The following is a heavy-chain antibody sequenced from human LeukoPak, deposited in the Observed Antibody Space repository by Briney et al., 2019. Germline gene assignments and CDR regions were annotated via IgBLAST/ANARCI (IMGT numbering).Heavy chain of an antibody. D-gene: IGHD6-6*01. CDR1: GFTFRSYW. CDR3: ARASSRYGDY. CDR2: INSDGSST. Sequence: GGSLRLSCAASGFTFRSYWMHWVRQAPGKGLEWVSRINSDGSSTSYAHSVKGRFTISRDNAKNTLYLQMNSLRAEDTAVYYCARASSRYGDYWGQGTLVTVSS. J-gene: IGHJ4*02. V-gene: IGHV3-74*01.